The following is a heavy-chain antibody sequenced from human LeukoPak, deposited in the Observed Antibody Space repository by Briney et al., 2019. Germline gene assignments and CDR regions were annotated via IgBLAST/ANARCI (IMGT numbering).Heavy chain of an antibody. J-gene: IGHJ4*02. CDR3: ARDRGWQSFDY. CDR2: INNDGSEV. CDR1: GFSFSSYW. Sequence: SGGSLRVSCVASGFSFSSYWLTWLRQTSGQGLERVANINNDGSEVYYIDSVKGRFTISRDNAKNLVYLQMNSLRVEDTAVYYCARDRGWQSFDYWGQGTRVIVSS. D-gene: IGHD3-10*01. V-gene: IGHV3-7*01.